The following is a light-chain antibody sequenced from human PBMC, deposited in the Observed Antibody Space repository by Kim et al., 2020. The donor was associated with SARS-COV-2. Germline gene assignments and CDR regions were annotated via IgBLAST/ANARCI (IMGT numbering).Light chain of an antibody. CDR1: QSIGSS. CDR2: YAS. Sequence: SVTPKEKVTITCRASQSIGSSLHWYQQKPYQSPKPGIKYASQSMSGVPSRFIGSGSGTEFTLTINSLEAEDAATYYCHQSSNLPDTFGQGTKLEI. V-gene: IGKV6-21*02. J-gene: IGKJ2*01. CDR3: HQSSNLPDT.